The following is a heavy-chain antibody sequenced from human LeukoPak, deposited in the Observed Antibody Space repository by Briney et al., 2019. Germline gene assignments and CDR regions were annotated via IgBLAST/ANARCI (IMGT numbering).Heavy chain of an antibody. CDR1: GFTFSSYA. J-gene: IGHJ6*02. V-gene: IGHV3-23*01. CDR3: AKFPLWPREPYYYYGMDV. D-gene: IGHD3-10*01. Sequence: PGGSLRLSCAASGFTFSSYAMSWVRQAPGKGLEWVSAISGSGGSTYYADSVKGRFTISRDNSKNTLYLQMNSLRAEDTAVYYCAKFPLWPREPYYYYGMDVWGQGTTVTVSS. CDR2: ISGSGGST.